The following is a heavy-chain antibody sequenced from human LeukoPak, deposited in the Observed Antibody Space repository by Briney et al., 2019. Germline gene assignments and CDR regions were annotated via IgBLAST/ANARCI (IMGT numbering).Heavy chain of an antibody. CDR2: IYYSGST. Sequence: SETLSLTCSVSGGSISSYYWSWIRQPPGKGLEWIGSIYYSGSTNYNPSLKSRVTISVDTSKNQFSLNLTSMTAADTAVYYCARDQGSYDRRLDYWGQGTLVTVSS. CDR3: ARDQGSYDRRLDY. D-gene: IGHD5-12*01. CDR1: GGSISSYY. V-gene: IGHV4-59*01. J-gene: IGHJ4*02.